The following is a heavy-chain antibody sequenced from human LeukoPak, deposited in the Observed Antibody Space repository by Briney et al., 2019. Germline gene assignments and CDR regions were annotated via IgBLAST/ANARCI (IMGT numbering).Heavy chain of an antibody. CDR2: INHSGST. J-gene: IGHJ4*02. Sequence: SETLSLTCAVYGGSFSGYYWSWIRQPPGKGLEWIGEINHSGSTNYNPSLKSRVTISVDTSKNQFSLKLSSVTAADTAVYYCARENVLLWFGESLAGYYFDYWGQGTLVTVSS. CDR3: ARENVLLWFGESLAGYYFDY. CDR1: GGSFSGYY. V-gene: IGHV4-34*01. D-gene: IGHD3-10*01.